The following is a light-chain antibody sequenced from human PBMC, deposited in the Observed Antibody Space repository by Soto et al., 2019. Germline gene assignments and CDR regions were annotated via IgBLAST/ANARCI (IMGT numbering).Light chain of an antibody. Sequence: QSVLAQPPSASGSFVQSVTISCTGTSSDVGGYNYVSWYQQHPGKAPKLMIYEVSERPSGVPDRFSGSKSGNTASLTVSGLQADDEADYDCSSYSGTYYHYVFGTGTKVNVL. CDR1: SSDVGGYNY. CDR3: SSYSGTYYHYV. CDR2: EVS. V-gene: IGLV2-8*01. J-gene: IGLJ1*01.